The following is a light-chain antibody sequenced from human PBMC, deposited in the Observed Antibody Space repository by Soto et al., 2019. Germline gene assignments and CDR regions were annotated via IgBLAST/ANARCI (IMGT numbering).Light chain of an antibody. Sequence: QSVLTQRPSDSGSPSQSITILCRGTSSDIASYNHVAWYQQFPAKSPKLIIYAVSDRRPGVADRFSGSKSVITASLTISRLQTEDEADYCCISYTDRQTYRFGTGTSVTVL. CDR2: AVS. J-gene: IGLJ1*01. V-gene: IGLV2-14*03. CDR3: ISYTDRQTYR. CDR1: SSDIASYNH.